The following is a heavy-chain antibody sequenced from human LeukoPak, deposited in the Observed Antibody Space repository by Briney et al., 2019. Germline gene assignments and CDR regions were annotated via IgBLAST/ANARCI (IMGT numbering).Heavy chain of an antibody. V-gene: IGHV1-46*01. Sequence: GASVKVSCKASGYTFTRDYMHWVRQAPGQGLEWMGIINPSGRSTSYAQKFQGRVTMTRDTSTTTVYMELSSLRSEDTAVYYCARGSTEAGTHWIDPWGQGTLVTVSS. J-gene: IGHJ5*02. CDR2: INPSGRST. D-gene: IGHD2-2*01. CDR1: GYTFTRDY. CDR3: ARGSTEAGTHWIDP.